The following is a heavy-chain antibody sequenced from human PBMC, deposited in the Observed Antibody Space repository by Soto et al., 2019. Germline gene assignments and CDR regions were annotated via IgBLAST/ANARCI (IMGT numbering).Heavy chain of an antibody. CDR2: INPNSGGT. CDR3: ARASSSSFYYYGMDV. CDR1: GYTFTGYY. J-gene: IGHJ6*02. Sequence: ASVKVSCKASGYTFTGYYMHWVRQAPGQGLEWMGWINPNSGGTNCAQKFQGRVTMTRDTSISTAYMELSRLRSDDTAVYYCARASSSSFYYYGMDVWGQGTTVTVSS. V-gene: IGHV1-2*02. D-gene: IGHD6-6*01.